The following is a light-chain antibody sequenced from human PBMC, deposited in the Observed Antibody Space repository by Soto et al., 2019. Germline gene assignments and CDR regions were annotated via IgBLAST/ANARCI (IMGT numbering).Light chain of an antibody. Sequence: EIVLTQPPGTLSLFPGERATLSCRASQSIGSSYLAWYQQKPGQAPRLLIHGASNRATGIPDRFSGAGSGTNFTLTISRLEPEYFAVYYWHQYGSAPAWTFGQGTKVEIK. CDR3: HQYGSAPAWT. CDR2: GAS. CDR1: QSIGSSY. V-gene: IGKV3-20*01. J-gene: IGKJ1*01.